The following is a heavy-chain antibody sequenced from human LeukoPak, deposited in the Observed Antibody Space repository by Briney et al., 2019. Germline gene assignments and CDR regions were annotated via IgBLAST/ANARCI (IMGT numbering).Heavy chain of an antibody. J-gene: IGHJ4*02. CDR2: VHLDGRT. D-gene: IGHD6-25*01. V-gene: IGHV4-4*02. CDR1: GGSVSSTNW. CDR3: AREGGFYRPLDY. Sequence: SETLSLTCGVSGGSVSSTNWWTWIRQPPGKGLEWIGEVHLDGRTNFNPSLKSRLTISVDLSENHVSLKLTSVTAADTAVYYCAREGGFYRPLDYSGQGTLVAVSS.